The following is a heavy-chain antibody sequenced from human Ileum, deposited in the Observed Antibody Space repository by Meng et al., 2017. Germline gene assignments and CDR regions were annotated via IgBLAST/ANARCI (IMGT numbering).Heavy chain of an antibody. D-gene: IGHD7-27*01. CDR2: ISNSGNIR. V-gene: IGHV3-11*01. CDR3: GRGHWGLDY. Sequence: QGQLVEYGGGLVEPGGSLRLSFAASGFTFSDHYMTWIRQAPGKGPEWVSFISNSGNIRENADSVKGRFTISRDNAKNALYLQMDSLKVEDTAMYYCGRGHWGLDYWGQGTLVTVSS. CDR1: GFTFSDHY. J-gene: IGHJ4*02.